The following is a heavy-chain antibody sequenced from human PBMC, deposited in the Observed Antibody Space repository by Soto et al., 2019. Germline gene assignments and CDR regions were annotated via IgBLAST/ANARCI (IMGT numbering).Heavy chain of an antibody. V-gene: IGHV1-2*02. D-gene: IGHD3-3*01. CDR3: ARGGGVGVAGSAAFDM. Sequence: QLHLVQPGAVVKKPGASVTVSCSASGYPVTAYYMHWVRQAPGRGLEWMGGINPATGAAKYTQTFQGRVTMTRDTSTSTVFMELSGLTSAATAVFYCARGGGVGVAGSAAFDMWGQGTLVTVSS. CDR2: INPATGAA. CDR1: GYPVTAYY. J-gene: IGHJ3*02.